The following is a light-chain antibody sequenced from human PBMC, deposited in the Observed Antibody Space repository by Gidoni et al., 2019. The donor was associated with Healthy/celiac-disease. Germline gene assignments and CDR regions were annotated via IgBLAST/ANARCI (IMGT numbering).Light chain of an antibody. V-gene: IGKV1-9*01. CDR3: QQLNSYPPSVT. CDR2: AAS. J-gene: IGKJ4*01. Sequence: DIQLTQSPSFLSASVGDRVTITCRASQGISSYLAWYQQKPGKAPKLLIYAASTLQSGVPSRFSGSGSGTEFTLTISSLQPEDFATYYCQQLNSYPPSVTFXGXTKVXIK. CDR1: QGISSY.